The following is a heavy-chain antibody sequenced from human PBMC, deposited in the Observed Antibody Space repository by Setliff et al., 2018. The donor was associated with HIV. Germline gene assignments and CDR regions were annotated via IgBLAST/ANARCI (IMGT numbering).Heavy chain of an antibody. J-gene: IGHJ3*02. V-gene: IGHV3-7*05. Sequence: GGSLRLSCAASGFTFNSYWMSWVRQAPGKGLEWVANIKQDGSEKYNVDSVKGRFTISRDDAKKSLYLQMNSLRAEDTAVYYCARVAGAYYYDTSGAAGAFDIWGQGTMVTVSS. D-gene: IGHD3-22*01. CDR2: IKQDGSEK. CDR3: ARVAGAYYYDTSGAAGAFDI. CDR1: GFTFNSYW.